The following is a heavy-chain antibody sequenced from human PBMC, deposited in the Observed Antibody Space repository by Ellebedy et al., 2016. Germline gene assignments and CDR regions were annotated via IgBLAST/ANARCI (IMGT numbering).Heavy chain of an antibody. D-gene: IGHD5-12*01. CDR1: GDSVSSNSAA. Sequence: SQTLSLTCXISGDSVSSNSAAWNWIRQSPSRGLEWLGRTYYRSKWYNDYAVSVKSRITINPDTSKSQFSLQLNSVTPEDTAVYYCARGEIRYSGYGGIEEYYFDYWGQGTLVTVSS. V-gene: IGHV6-1*01. CDR3: ARGEIRYSGYGGIEEYYFDY. CDR2: TYYRSKWYN. J-gene: IGHJ4*02.